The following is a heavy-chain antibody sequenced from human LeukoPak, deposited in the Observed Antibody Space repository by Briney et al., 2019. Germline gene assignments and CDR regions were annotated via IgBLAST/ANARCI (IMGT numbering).Heavy chain of an antibody. CDR3: ARDRRYYDSSGAFDI. V-gene: IGHV1-69*13. CDR1: GGTFSSYA. J-gene: IGHJ3*02. Sequence: ASVKVSCKASGGTFSSYAISWVRQAPGQGLEWMGGIIPIFGTANYAQKFQGRVTITADEPTSTAYMELSSLRSEDTAVYYCARDRRYYDSSGAFDIWGQGTMVTVSS. D-gene: IGHD3-22*01. CDR2: IIPIFGTA.